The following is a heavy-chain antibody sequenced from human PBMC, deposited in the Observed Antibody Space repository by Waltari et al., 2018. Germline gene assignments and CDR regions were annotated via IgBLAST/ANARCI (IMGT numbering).Heavy chain of an antibody. CDR1: GGSISSHY. D-gene: IGHD3-22*01. CDR3: ARTPNYYDSSGYDY. Sequence: QVQLQESGPGLVKPSETLSLTCTVSGGSISSHYWSWIRQPPGKGLEWIGYIYYIGSTNSTPSLKSRVTISVDTSKNQFSLKLSSVTAADTAVYYCARTPNYYDSSGYDYWGQGTLVTVSS. J-gene: IGHJ4*02. CDR2: IYYIGST. V-gene: IGHV4-59*11.